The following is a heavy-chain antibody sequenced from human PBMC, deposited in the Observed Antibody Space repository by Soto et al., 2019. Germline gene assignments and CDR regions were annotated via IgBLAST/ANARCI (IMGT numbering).Heavy chain of an antibody. CDR1: GGSISSYY. J-gene: IGHJ6*03. CDR2: IYYSGST. Sequence: QVQLQESGPGLVKPSETLSLTCTVSGGSISSYYWSWIRQPPGKGLEWIGYIYYSGSTNYNPSLKSRVTISVDTSKNQFSLKLSSVTAADTAVYYCARRSDTPYYMDVWGKGTTVTVSS. D-gene: IGHD2-2*02. V-gene: IGHV4-59*08. CDR3: ARRSDTPYYMDV.